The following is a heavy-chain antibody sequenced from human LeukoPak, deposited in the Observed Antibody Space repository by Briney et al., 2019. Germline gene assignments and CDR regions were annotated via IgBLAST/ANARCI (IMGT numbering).Heavy chain of an antibody. Sequence: WGSLRLSCAASGFSFKDTGMHWVRQAPGKGLEWVSSISSNSSYIYYADSLKGRFTISRDNAKNSLYLEMNGLRAEDTAVYYCARDNSTSWYNFDYWGQGTLVTVSS. CDR1: GFSFKDTG. CDR3: ARDNSTSWYNFDY. CDR2: ISSNSSYI. D-gene: IGHD6-13*01. J-gene: IGHJ4*02. V-gene: IGHV3-21*01.